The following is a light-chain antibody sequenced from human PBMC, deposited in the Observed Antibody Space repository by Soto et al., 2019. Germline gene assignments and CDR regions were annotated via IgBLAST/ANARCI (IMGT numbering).Light chain of an antibody. CDR1: QSVSGN. CDR3: QQHNNWPRT. V-gene: IGKV3-15*01. J-gene: IGKJ1*01. CDR2: GAS. Sequence: EILMTQSPATLSVSPGERATLSCRASQSVSGNLAWFQQKPGQTPRLLIYGASTRATGVPARFSGSGSGTEFTLTISSLQSEDFAVYYCQQHNNWPRTFGQGTKVEIK.